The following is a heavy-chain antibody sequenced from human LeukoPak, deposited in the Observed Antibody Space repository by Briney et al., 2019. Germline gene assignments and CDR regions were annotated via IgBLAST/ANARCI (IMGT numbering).Heavy chain of an antibody. D-gene: IGHD1-26*01. CDR2: IRYDGSNK. CDR3: AKGSYEPRAYFDY. CDR1: GFTFSSYG. J-gene: IGHJ4*02. V-gene: IGHV3-30*02. Sequence: GGSLRLSCAASGFTFSSYGMHWVRQAPGKGLEWVSFIRYDGSNKFYADSVKGRFTISRDNSKNMLYLHMSSLRPEDTAVYYCAKGSYEPRAYFDYWGQGTLVTVSS.